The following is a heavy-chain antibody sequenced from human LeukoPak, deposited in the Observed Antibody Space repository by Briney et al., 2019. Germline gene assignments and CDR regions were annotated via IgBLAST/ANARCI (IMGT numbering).Heavy chain of an antibody. V-gene: IGHV1-18*01. CDR2: ISAYNGNT. J-gene: IGHJ4*02. D-gene: IGHD1-26*01. CDR1: GYTLTELS. Sequence: ASVKVSCKVSGYTLTELSMHWVRQAPGQGLEWMGWISAYNGNTNYAQKLQGRVTMTTDTSTSTAYMELRSLRSDDTAVYYCARDSGSYHLDYWGQGTLVTVSS. CDR3: ARDSGSYHLDY.